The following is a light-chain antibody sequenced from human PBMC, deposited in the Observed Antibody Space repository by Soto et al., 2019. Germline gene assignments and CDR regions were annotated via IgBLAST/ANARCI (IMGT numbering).Light chain of an antibody. CDR3: QKYNTAPYT. V-gene: IGKV1-27*01. CDR1: QGFTNY. Sequence: DIQMTQSPSSLSASVGDTFTLTCRASQGFTNYLAWYQQKPGKAPKLLIYAASTLQSGVPPRFSGSGSGTHFTLTISSLQPEDAATYYCQKYNTAPYTFGQGTRLEIK. J-gene: IGKJ5*01. CDR2: AAS.